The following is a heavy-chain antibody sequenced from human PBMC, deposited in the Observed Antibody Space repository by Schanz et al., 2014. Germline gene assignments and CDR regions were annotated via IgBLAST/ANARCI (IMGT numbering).Heavy chain of an antibody. CDR3: AYYDVLTGFDY. V-gene: IGHV3-64*04. Sequence: VQLVESGGGLVQPGGSLRLSCSASGFTFSSYSMYWARQAPGKGLEYVSVISSNGGSTDFADSVKGRFTISRDNSKNTLYLQINNLRAEDTAVYYCAYYDVLTGFDYWGQGTQVTVSS. J-gene: IGHJ4*02. CDR2: ISSNGGST. CDR1: GFTFSSYS. D-gene: IGHD3-9*01.